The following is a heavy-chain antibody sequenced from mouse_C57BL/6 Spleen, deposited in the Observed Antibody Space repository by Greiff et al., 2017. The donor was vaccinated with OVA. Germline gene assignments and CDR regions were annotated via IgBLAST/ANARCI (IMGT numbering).Heavy chain of an antibody. CDR3: ARKDPITAVVAPFDY. CDR2: ISSGSSTI. V-gene: IGHV5-17*01. CDR1: GFTFSDYG. J-gene: IGHJ2*01. Sequence: EVHLVESGGGLVKPGGSLKLSCAASGFTFSDYGMHWVRQAPEKGLEWVAYISSGSSTIYYADTVKGRFTISRDNAKNTLFLQMTSLKSEDTTMYYCARKDPITAVVAPFDYWGQGTTLTVSS. D-gene: IGHD1-1*01.